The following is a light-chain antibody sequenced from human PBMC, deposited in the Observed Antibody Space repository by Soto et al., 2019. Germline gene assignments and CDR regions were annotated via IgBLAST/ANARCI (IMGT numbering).Light chain of an antibody. Sequence: DIQMTQSPSTLSASVGDSVIITCRASQTIGSWLAWNQQKPGKVPKLLIHKASSLESGVSSRFSRSGSGTEFTLTIRSLQPDDFATYYCQQYSSLSAFGPGTKVDIK. CDR2: KAS. V-gene: IGKV1-5*03. CDR3: QQYSSLSA. CDR1: QTIGSW. J-gene: IGKJ3*01.